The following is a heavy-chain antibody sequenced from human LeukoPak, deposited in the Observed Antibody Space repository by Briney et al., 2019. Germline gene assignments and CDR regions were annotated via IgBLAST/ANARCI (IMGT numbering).Heavy chain of an antibody. CDR3: AKGYCSSSSCYSYAFDI. CDR2: MNPNSGNT. CDR1: GYTFTSYD. D-gene: IGHD2-2*01. Sequence: GASVKVSCKASGYTFTSYDINWVRQATGQGLEWMGWMNPNSGNTGYAQKFQGRVTMTRNTSISTAYMELSSLRPEDTAVYYCAKGYCSSSSCYSYAFDIWGQGTVVTVSS. J-gene: IGHJ3*02. V-gene: IGHV1-8*01.